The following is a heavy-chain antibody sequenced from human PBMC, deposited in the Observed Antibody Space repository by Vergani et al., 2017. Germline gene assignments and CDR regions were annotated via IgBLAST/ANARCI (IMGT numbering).Heavy chain of an antibody. V-gene: IGHV1-2*04. J-gene: IGHJ1*01. CDR3: ARLRSGSYYEVSYFQH. D-gene: IGHD1-26*01. CDR1: GYTFTGYY. CDR2: INPNSGGT. Sequence: QVQLVQSGAEVKKPGASVKVSCKASGYTFTGYYMHWVRQAPGQGLEWMGWINPNSGGTNYAQKFQGWVTMTRDTSISTAYMELSRLRSDDTAVYYCARLRSGSYYEVSYFQHWGQGTLVTVSS.